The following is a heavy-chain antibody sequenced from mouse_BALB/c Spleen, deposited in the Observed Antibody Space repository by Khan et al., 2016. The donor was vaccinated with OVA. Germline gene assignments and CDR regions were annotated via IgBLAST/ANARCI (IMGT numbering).Heavy chain of an antibody. CDR2: ISTYYGDA. V-gene: IGHV1S137*01. CDR1: GYTFTDFT. Sequence: VQLQQSGAELVRPGVSVKISCKGSGYTFTDFTMHWVKQSHAKSLEWIGVISTYYGDASYNQNFKGKATMTVDKSSSTAYMELARLTSEDSAIYYGGRGGGGDRFAYWGQGTLVTVSA. CDR3: GRGGGGDRFAY. J-gene: IGHJ3*01.